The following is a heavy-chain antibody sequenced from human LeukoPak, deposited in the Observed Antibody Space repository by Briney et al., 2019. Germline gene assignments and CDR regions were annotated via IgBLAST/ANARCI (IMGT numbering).Heavy chain of an antibody. J-gene: IGHJ4*02. D-gene: IGHD3-10*01. Sequence: GGSLRLSCAASRFTFSDYEMSWIRQAPGKGLEWVSHISSSGSTVLYADSVKGRFTISRDHTKNSLYLQMNSLRAEDTAVYYCARTWGSGSYYDYWGQGTLVTVSS. CDR3: ARTWGSGSYYDY. CDR1: RFTFSDYE. CDR2: ISSSGSTV. V-gene: IGHV3-11*01.